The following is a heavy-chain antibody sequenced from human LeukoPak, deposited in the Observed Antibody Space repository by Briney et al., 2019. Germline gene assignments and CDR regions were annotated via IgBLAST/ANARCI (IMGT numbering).Heavy chain of an antibody. J-gene: IGHJ4*02. CDR3: ARTFVSGDGYKVGYFDY. CDR2: IYPSGNV. CDR1: GFTFSNSY. D-gene: IGHD5-24*01. Sequence: GGSLRLSCAASGFTFSNSYMSWVRQAPGKGLEWVSLIYPSGNVYYADSVKGRFTISRDNSKNTLFLQMNSLRAEDTAIYYCARTFVSGDGYKVGYFDYWGQGTLVTVSS. V-gene: IGHV3-53*01.